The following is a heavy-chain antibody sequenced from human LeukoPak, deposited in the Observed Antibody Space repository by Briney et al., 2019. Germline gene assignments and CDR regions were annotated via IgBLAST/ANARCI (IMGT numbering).Heavy chain of an antibody. Sequence: SETLSLTCTVSGGSISSYYWSWIRQPPGKGLEWIGYIYYSGSIKYNSSLKSRVTISVDTSKNQISLKLRSVTAADTAVYYCARVEWELSWVDPWGQGTLVTVSS. CDR2: IYYSGSI. CDR1: GGSISSYY. CDR3: ARVEWELSWVDP. V-gene: IGHV4-59*08. J-gene: IGHJ5*02. D-gene: IGHD1-26*01.